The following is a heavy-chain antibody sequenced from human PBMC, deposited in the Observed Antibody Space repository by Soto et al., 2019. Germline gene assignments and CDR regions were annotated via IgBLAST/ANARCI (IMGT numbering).Heavy chain of an antibody. Sequence: LSLTCIASGGSIRSADYYWSWIRQPPAKVLERVGNIYYSGTTSYNPSPKSRATIPVDASTNESSRKLTPVTAAKTGIYNRARTLSTLVRGVSRDYFDYWGQGIPATVSS. CDR1: GGSIRSADYY. V-gene: IGHV4-30-4*01. J-gene: IGHJ4*02. CDR2: IYYSGTT. D-gene: IGHD3-10*01. CDR3: ARTLSTLVRGVSRDYFDY.